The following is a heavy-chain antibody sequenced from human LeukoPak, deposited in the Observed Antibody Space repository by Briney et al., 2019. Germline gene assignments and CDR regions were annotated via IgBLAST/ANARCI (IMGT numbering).Heavy chain of an antibody. V-gene: IGHV4-59*08. CDR1: GGSISSYY. D-gene: IGHD3-9*01. J-gene: IGHJ4*02. CDR3: ASLRVLRYFDWSAGYFDY. CDR2: IYYSAST. Sequence: KASETLSLTCTVSGGSISSYYRSWIRQPPGKGLEWIGYIYYSASTNYNPPLKSRVTISVDTSKNQFSLKLSSVTAADTAVYYCASLRVLRYFDWSAGYFDYWGQGTLVTVSS.